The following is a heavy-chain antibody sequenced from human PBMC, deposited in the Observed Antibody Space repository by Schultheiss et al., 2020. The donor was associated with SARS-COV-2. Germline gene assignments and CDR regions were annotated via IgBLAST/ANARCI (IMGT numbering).Heavy chain of an antibody. J-gene: IGHJ4*02. CDR2: ISYDGSNK. CDR1: GFTFSSYG. CDR3: AKEPTGTMVRGVISYYFDY. V-gene: IGHV3-30*18. Sequence: GESLKISCAASGFTFSSYGMHWVRQAPGKGLEWVAVISYDGSNKYYADSVKGRFTISRDNSKNTLYLQMNSLRAEDTAVYYCAKEPTGTMVRGVISYYFDYWGQGTLVTVSS. D-gene: IGHD3-10*01.